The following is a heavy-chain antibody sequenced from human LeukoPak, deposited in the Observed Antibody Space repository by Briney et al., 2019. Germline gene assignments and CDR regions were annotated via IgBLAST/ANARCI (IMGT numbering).Heavy chain of an antibody. J-gene: IGHJ3*02. CDR3: AKVQGGNLDAFDI. CDR2: ISGSGGST. D-gene: IGHD4-23*01. V-gene: IGHV3-23*01. Sequence: GGSLRLSCAASGFTFSSYAMSWVRQAPGKGLEWVSNISGSGGSTYYADSVKGRITISRDNSKNTLYLQMNSLRAEDTAVYYCAKVQGGNLDAFDIWGQGTMVTVSS. CDR1: GFTFSSYA.